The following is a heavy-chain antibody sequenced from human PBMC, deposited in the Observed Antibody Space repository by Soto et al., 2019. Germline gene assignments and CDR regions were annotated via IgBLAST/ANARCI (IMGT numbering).Heavy chain of an antibody. Sequence: QVQLQESGPGLVKPSETLSLTCTVSGGSVSSGSYYWSWIRQPPGKGLEWIGYIYYSGSTNYNPSLTSRATISVDPSNNQFSLKLSSVTAADTAVYYCARGSQLLLITTDAFDIWGQGTMVTVSS. V-gene: IGHV4-61*01. D-gene: IGHD2-2*01. J-gene: IGHJ3*02. CDR3: ARGSQLLLITTDAFDI. CDR2: IYYSGST. CDR1: GGSVSSGSYY.